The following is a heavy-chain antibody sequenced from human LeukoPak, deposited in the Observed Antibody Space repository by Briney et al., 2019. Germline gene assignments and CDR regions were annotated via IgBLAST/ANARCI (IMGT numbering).Heavy chain of an antibody. Sequence: SETLSLTCTVFGGSISSYYWSWIRQPPGKGLEWIGYIYYSGSTNYNPSLKSRVTISVDTSKNQFSLKLSSVTAADTAVYYCARYVDTAMVTGWFDPWGQGTLVTVSS. CDR1: GGSISSYY. V-gene: IGHV4-59*01. J-gene: IGHJ5*02. D-gene: IGHD5-18*01. CDR2: IYYSGST. CDR3: ARYVDTAMVTGWFDP.